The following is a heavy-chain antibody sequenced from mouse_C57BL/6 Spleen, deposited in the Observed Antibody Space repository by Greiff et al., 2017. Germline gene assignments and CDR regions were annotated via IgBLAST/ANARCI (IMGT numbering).Heavy chain of an antibody. D-gene: IGHD3-3*01. CDR1: GFTFSSYG. CDR2: ISSGGSYT. J-gene: IGHJ4*01. CDR3: ARQGKPAMDY. V-gene: IGHV5-6*02. Sequence: EVRLEESGGDLVKPGGSLKLSCAASGFTFSSYGMSWVRQTPDKRLEWVATISSGGSYTYYPDSVKGRFTISRDNAKNTLYLQMSSLKSEDTAIYYCARQGKPAMDYWGQGTSVTVSS.